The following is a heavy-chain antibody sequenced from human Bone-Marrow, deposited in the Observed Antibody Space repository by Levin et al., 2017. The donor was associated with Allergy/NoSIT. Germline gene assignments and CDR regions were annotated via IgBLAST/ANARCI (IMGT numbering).Heavy chain of an antibody. D-gene: IGHD3-10*01. CDR2: IYYSGST. Sequence: SETLSLTCTVSGGSISSYYWSWIRQPPGKGLEWIGYIYYSGSTNYNPSLKSRVTLSVDTSKNQFSLKLTSVTAADTAVYYCARHLGRGYDYWGQGTLVTVSS. CDR3: ARHLGRGYDY. CDR1: GGSISSYY. J-gene: IGHJ4*02. V-gene: IGHV4-59*08.